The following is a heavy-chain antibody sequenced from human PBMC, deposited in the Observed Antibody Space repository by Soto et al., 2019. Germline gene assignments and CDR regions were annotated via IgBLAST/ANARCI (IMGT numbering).Heavy chain of an antibody. Sequence: ASVKVSCKASGYTFTGYYMHWVRQAPGQGLEWMGWINPNSGGTNYAQKFQGRVTMTRDTPMSTAYMERSSLTPEDTAVYYCAREMGGYRSFDYWGKGTLVTVYS. J-gene: IGHJ4*02. CDR3: AREMGGYRSFDY. V-gene: IGHV1-2*02. D-gene: IGHD5-12*01. CDR1: GYTFTGYY. CDR2: INPNSGGT.